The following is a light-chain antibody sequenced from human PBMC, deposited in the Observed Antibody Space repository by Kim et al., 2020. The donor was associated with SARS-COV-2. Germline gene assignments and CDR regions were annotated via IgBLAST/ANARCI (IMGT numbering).Light chain of an antibody. J-gene: IGLJ2*01. Sequence: VSMALGQTARITCGGDNIGSEDVHGYQQKPGQAPVLVIYRDSNRPSGIPERFSGSNSGNTATLTISRAQAGDEADYYCQLWDSSVVFGGGTQLTVL. CDR2: RDS. CDR1: NIGSED. CDR3: QLWDSSVV. V-gene: IGLV3-9*01.